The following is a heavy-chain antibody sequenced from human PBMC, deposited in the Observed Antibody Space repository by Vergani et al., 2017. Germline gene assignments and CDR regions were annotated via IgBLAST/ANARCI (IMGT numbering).Heavy chain of an antibody. CDR2: IYYNGNT. D-gene: IGHD3-16*02. J-gene: IGHJ4*02. Sequence: QVQLQESGPGLVKPSQTLSRTCTVSGGSISSGDYYWSWIRQPPGKGLEWIGYIYYNGNTYYNPSLKSLVTISVDTSKTQFSLKLSSVTAADTAVYYCARERLWDLSLRTFDYWGQGTLVTVSS. CDR3: ARERLWDLSLRTFDY. V-gene: IGHV4-30-4*08. CDR1: GGSISSGDYY.